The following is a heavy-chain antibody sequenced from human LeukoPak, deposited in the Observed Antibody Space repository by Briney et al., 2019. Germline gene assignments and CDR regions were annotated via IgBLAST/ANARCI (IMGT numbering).Heavy chain of an antibody. V-gene: IGHV1-18*01. CDR1: GYTFTSYG. D-gene: IGHD3-22*01. Sequence: ASVKVSCKASGYTFTSYGISGVRQAPGQGLEWMGWISAYNGNTSYAQKLQGRVTMTTDTSTSTAYMELRSLRSDDAAVYYCARGGSDYYDSVFDYWGQGTLVTVSS. CDR2: ISAYNGNT. CDR3: ARGGSDYYDSVFDY. J-gene: IGHJ4*02.